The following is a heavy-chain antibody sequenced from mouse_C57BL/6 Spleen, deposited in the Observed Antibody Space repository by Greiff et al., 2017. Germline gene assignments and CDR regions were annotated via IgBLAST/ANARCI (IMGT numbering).Heavy chain of an antibody. V-gene: IGHV3-6*01. D-gene: IGHD1-1*01. CDR1: GYSITSGYY. Sequence: DVKLQESGPGLVKPSQSLSLTCSVTGYSITSGYYWNWIRQFPGNKLEWMGYISYDGSNNYNPSLKNRISITRDTSKNQFFLKLNSVTTEDTATYYCARGGLRVVARYFDVWGTGTTVTVSS. J-gene: IGHJ1*03. CDR2: ISYDGSN. CDR3: ARGGLRVVARYFDV.